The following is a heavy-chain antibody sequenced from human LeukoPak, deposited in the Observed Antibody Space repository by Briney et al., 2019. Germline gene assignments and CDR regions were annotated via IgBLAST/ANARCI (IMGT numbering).Heavy chain of an antibody. CDR2: ITESGGNT. CDR3: AKVGYSSGWYSDY. CDR1: GFPFSSYA. V-gene: IGHV3-23*01. Sequence: GGSLRLSCAASGFPFSSYAMTWVRQAPGKGLEWVTSITESGGNTYYADSVKGRFTISRDNSKNTLYLQMNSLRAEDTAVYYCAKVGYSSGWYSDYWGQGTLITVSS. D-gene: IGHD6-19*01. J-gene: IGHJ4*02.